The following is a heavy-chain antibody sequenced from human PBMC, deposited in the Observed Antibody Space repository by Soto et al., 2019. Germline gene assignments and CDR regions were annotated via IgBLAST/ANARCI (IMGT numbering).Heavy chain of an antibody. CDR1: GGTFSSYA. Sequence: QVQLVQSGAEVKKPGSSVKVSCKASGGTFSSYAISWVRQAPGQGLEWMGGIIPIFGTANYAQKFQGRVTITADESTSTAYMELSSLRSEDTAVYYCAGSLHEDYGDYVGYYYYGMDVWGQGTTATVSS. CDR2: IIPIFGTA. V-gene: IGHV1-69*01. D-gene: IGHD4-17*01. J-gene: IGHJ6*02. CDR3: AGSLHEDYGDYVGYYYYGMDV.